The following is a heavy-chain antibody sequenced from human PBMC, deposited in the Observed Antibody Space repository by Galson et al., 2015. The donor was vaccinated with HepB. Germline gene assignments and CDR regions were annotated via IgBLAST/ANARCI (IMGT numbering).Heavy chain of an antibody. J-gene: IGHJ1*01. CDR1: GYTFTGYY. D-gene: IGHD5-18*01. V-gene: IGHV1-2*06. Sequence: SVKVSCKASGYTFTGYYIHWVRQAPGQGLEWMGRINPNSGGTNYAQNFQGRVIMTRDTSIRTVYMELSRLRSDDTAVFYCVRGGIRYSNGSRGPTQHWGQGTLVTVSS. CDR3: VRGGIRYSNGSRGPTQH. CDR2: INPNSGGT.